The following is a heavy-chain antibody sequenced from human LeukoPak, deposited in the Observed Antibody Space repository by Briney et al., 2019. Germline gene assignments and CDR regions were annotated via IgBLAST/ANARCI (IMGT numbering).Heavy chain of an antibody. CDR1: GYTFTGYY. J-gene: IGHJ4*02. V-gene: IGHV1-69*05. D-gene: IGHD2/OR15-2a*01. CDR2: IIPFFDTT. CDR3: ARGFSSQPLDD. Sequence: ASVKVSCKASGYTFTGYYMHWVRQAPGQGLEWMGGIIPFFDTTNYAHKFQGRVTITTDESTTTAYMELNSLRSEDTAVYYCARGFSSQPLDDWGQGTLVTISS.